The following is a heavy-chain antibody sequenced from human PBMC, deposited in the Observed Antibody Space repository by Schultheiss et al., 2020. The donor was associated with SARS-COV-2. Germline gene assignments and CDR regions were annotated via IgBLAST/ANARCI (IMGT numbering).Heavy chain of an antibody. CDR1: GFTFSSYG. D-gene: IGHD6-19*01. CDR3: ARDRSRWLVRGYFDY. V-gene: IGHV3-30*03. Sequence: GGSLRLSCAASGFTFSSYGMHWVRQALGKGLEWVAVISYDGSNKYYADSVKGRFTISRDNSKNTLYLQMNSLRAEDTAVYYCARDRSRWLVRGYFDYWGQGALGTVSS. J-gene: IGHJ4*02. CDR2: ISYDGSNK.